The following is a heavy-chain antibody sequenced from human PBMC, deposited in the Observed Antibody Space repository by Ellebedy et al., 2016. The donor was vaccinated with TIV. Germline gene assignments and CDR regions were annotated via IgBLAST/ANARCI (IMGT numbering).Heavy chain of an antibody. D-gene: IGHD1-26*01. Sequence: AASVKVSCKASGYTFTDYRLDWVRQAPGLGLEWMGWISPNGGGTHYAQKFQGRVSMTGDTSISTASLELSRLTSDDTAVYYCARDYWGSYEYWGQGTLVTVSS. CDR3: ARDYWGSYEY. V-gene: IGHV1-2*02. J-gene: IGHJ4*02. CDR2: ISPNGGGT. CDR1: GYTFTDYR.